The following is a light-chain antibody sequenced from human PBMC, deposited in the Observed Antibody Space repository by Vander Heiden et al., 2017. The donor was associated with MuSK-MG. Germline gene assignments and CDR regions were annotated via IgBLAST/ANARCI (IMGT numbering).Light chain of an antibody. J-gene: IGKJ1*01. CDR1: QSISTW. CDR3: QQDNSYSWT. V-gene: IGKV1-5*03. CDR2: KAS. Sequence: DIQMTQSPSTLSASVGDRVTITCRASQSISTWLAWYQQRPGKAPKLLIYKASSLESGVPSRFNGSGSGTEFTLTISILQPDDFATYYCQQDNSYSWTFGQGTKVEIK.